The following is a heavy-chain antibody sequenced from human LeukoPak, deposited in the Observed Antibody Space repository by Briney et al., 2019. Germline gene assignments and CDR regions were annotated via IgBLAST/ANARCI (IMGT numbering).Heavy chain of an antibody. CDR3: ARDRSSTTVTTVGVY. J-gene: IGHJ4*02. CDR2: IRYDGSNK. Sequence: GGSLRLSCAASGLTFSSYGMHWVRQAPGKGLEWVAFIRYDGSNKYYADSVKGRFTISRDNSKNTLYLQMNSLRAEDTAVYYCARDRSSTTVTTVGVYWGQGTLVTVSS. D-gene: IGHD4-17*01. CDR1: GLTFSSYG. V-gene: IGHV3-30*02.